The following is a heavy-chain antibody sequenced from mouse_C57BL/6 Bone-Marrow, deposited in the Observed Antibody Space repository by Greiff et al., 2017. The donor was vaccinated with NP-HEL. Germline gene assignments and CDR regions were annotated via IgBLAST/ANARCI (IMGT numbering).Heavy chain of an antibody. CDR2: IRLKSDNYAT. J-gene: IGHJ4*01. CDR1: GFTFSNYW. Sequence: EVKVEESGGGLVQPGGSMKLSCVASGFTFSNYWMNWVRQSPEKGLEWVAQIRLKSDNYATHYAESVKGRFTISRDDSKSSVYLQMNNLRAEDTGIYYCTCVYYDYDERYAMDYWGQGTSVTVSS. V-gene: IGHV6-3*01. D-gene: IGHD2-4*01. CDR3: TCVYYDYDERYAMDY.